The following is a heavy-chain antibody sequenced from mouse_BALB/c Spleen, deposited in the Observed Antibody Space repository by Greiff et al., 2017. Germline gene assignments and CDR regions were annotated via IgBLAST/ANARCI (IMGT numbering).Heavy chain of an antibody. CDR2: IDPANGNT. Sequence: VQLQQSGAELVKPGASVKLSCTASGFNIKDTYMHWVKQRPEQGLEWIGRIDPANGNTKYDPKFQGKATITADTSSNTAYLQLSSLTSEDTAVYYCARSGGNYEFYYAMDYWGQGTSVTVSS. V-gene: IGHV14-3*02. CDR3: ARSGGNYEFYYAMDY. CDR1: GFNIKDTY. D-gene: IGHD2-1*01. J-gene: IGHJ4*01.